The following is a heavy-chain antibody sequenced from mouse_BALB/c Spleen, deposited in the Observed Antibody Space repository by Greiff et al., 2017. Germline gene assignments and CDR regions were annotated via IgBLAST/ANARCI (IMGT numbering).Heavy chain of an antibody. V-gene: IGHV14-1*02. Sequence: EVQLQQSGAELVRPGALVKLSCKASGFNIKDYYMHWVKQRPEQGLEWIGWIDPENGNTIYDPKFQGKASITADTSSNTAYLQLSSLTSEDTAVYYCASYYYGSSYYAMDYWGQGTSVTVSS. CDR3: ASYYYGSSYYAMDY. CDR1: GFNIKDYY. D-gene: IGHD1-1*01. CDR2: IDPENGNT. J-gene: IGHJ4*01.